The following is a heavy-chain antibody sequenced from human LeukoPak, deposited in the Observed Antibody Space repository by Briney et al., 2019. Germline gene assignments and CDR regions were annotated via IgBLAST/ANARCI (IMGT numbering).Heavy chain of an antibody. Sequence: WASVKVSCKASGGTFSNYAITWVRQAPGQGLEWMGGIIPIFGTANYAQKFQGRVTITADKSTSTAYMELSRLRSDDTAVYYCARDDPDRGASQWGQGTLVTVSS. V-gene: IGHV1-69*06. D-gene: IGHD1-14*01. CDR1: GGTFSNYA. J-gene: IGHJ4*02. CDR3: ARDDPDRGASQ. CDR2: IIPIFGTA.